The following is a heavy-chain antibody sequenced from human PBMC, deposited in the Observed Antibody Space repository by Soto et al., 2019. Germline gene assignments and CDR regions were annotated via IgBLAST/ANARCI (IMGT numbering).Heavy chain of an antibody. Sequence: GESLKISCKGSGYSFAGYWITWVRQKPGKGLEWMGRIDPSDSQTYYSPSFRGHVTIPVTKSITTVFLQWSSLRASDTAMYYCARQIYDSDTGPNFQYYFDSWGQGTPVAVSS. D-gene: IGHD3-22*01. V-gene: IGHV5-10-1*01. CDR2: IDPSDSQT. CDR3: ARQIYDSDTGPNFQYYFDS. CDR1: GYSFAGYW. J-gene: IGHJ4*01.